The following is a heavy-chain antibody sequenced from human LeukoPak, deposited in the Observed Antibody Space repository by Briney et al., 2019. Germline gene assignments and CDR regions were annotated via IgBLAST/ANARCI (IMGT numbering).Heavy chain of an antibody. CDR3: AREGPGSSSWYRTSLNFDY. V-gene: IGHV4-39*07. CDR2: GDYSGGT. Sequence: SETLSLTCTVSGDSFSSVTDYWAWIRQPPGKGLEWIASGDYSGGTYYNPSLESRVTISVDTSKNQFSLKLSSVTAADTAVYYCAREGPGSSSWYRTSLNFDYWGQGTLVTVSS. D-gene: IGHD6-13*01. J-gene: IGHJ4*02. CDR1: GDSFSSVTDY.